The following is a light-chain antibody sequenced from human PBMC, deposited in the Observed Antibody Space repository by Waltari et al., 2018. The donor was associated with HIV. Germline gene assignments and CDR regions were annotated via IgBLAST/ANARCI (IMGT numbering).Light chain of an antibody. CDR2: EVS. Sequence: QSALTQPASVSGSPGQSITISCTGTSSDVGGYNYVSWYQQHPCKAPKLMIYEVSNRASWACNRFSSSTSGNTASLTISGLQAEDEADYYCSSYTSSSARVFGGGTKLTVL. J-gene: IGLJ3*02. CDR1: SSDVGGYNY. CDR3: SSYTSSSARV. V-gene: IGLV2-14*01.